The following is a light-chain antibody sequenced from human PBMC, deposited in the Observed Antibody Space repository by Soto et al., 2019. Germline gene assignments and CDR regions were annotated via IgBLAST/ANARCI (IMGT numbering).Light chain of an antibody. CDR3: AAWDDSLNAVV. J-gene: IGLJ2*01. CDR1: SSNIGSNT. Sequence: QSVLTQPPSASGTPGQRVTISCSGGSSNIGSNTVNWYQQLPGTAPNLLIYSNNQRPSGVPDRFSGSKSGTSASLAISALQSEDEADYYCAAWDDSLNAVVFGGGTKVTVL. CDR2: SNN. V-gene: IGLV1-44*01.